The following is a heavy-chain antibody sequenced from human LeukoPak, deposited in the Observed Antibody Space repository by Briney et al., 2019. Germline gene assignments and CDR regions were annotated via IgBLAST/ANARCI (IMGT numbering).Heavy chain of an antibody. J-gene: IGHJ4*02. Sequence: SGGSLRLSCAASGFTFSDYGMHWVRQAPGKGLEWVAFIRYDGSNKYNAASVRGRFTISRDNAKNTLYLHMSGLRGDDTAVYYCAKDQGITPGRGAFDYWGQGTLVTVSS. V-gene: IGHV3-30*02. D-gene: IGHD3-10*01. CDR2: IRYDGSNK. CDR3: AKDQGITPGRGAFDY. CDR1: GFTFSDYG.